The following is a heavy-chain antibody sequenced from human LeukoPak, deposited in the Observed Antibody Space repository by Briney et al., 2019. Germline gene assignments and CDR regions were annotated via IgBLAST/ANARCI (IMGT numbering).Heavy chain of an antibody. D-gene: IGHD3-22*01. CDR2: IYYGGST. CDR1: GGSISSTGYY. J-gene: IGHJ3*01. Sequence: SQTLSLTCAVSGGSISSTGYYWAWIRQPPGKGLEWIGNIYYGGSTYHNPSLKSRVTMSVDTSKNQFSLKLSSVNAADTAVYYCAKAGVRYFDSSGLYAFDFWGQGTTVTVSS. V-gene: IGHV4-39*01. CDR3: AKAGVRYFDSSGLYAFDF.